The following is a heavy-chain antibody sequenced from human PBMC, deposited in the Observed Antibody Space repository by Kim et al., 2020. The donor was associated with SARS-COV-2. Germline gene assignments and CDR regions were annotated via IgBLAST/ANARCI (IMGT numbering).Heavy chain of an antibody. D-gene: IGHD3-3*02. CDR2: IHYSGTT. Sequence: SETLSLTCTVFGGSISSYHWNWIRQSPGKGLEWIGIHYSGTTNYNPSLKSRVTISVDTSKNQFSLKLSFVTAADTAVYYCALSISPAGWFDPWGQGTLVTVSS. V-gene: IGHV4-59*01. CDR3: ALSISPAGWFDP. CDR1: GGSISSYH. J-gene: IGHJ5*02.